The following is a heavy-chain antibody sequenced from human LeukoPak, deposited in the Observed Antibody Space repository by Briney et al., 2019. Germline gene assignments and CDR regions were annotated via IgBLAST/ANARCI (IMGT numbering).Heavy chain of an antibody. CDR2: IIPIFGTA. J-gene: IGHJ6*03. CDR3: ARGLTTVSEGYYYYYMDV. Sequence: ASVEVSCKASGGTFSSYAISWVRQAPGQGLEWMGGIIPIFGTANYAQKFQGRVTITADESTSTAYMELSSLRSEDTAVYYCARGLTTVSEGYYYYYMDVWGKGTTVTVSS. D-gene: IGHD4-11*01. CDR1: GGTFSSYA. V-gene: IGHV1-69*13.